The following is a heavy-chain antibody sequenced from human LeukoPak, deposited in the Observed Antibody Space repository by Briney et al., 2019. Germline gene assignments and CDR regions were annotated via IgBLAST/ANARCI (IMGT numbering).Heavy chain of an antibody. Sequence: GASVKVSCKASGYTLRSYGITWARQAPGQGLEWMGWISAYNGNTKYPQKLQGRVTMTTDTSTSTAYLELSSVKSDDTAVYFCARIRGGGNAGFDYWGQGTLVTVPS. D-gene: IGHD3-10*01. CDR3: ARIRGGGNAGFDY. V-gene: IGHV1-18*01. CDR2: ISAYNGNT. J-gene: IGHJ4*02. CDR1: GYTLRSYG.